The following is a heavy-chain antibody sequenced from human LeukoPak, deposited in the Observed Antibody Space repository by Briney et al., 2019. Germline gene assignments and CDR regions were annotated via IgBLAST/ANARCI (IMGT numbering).Heavy chain of an antibody. V-gene: IGHV1-69*04. CDR1: GGTFSSYA. CDR2: IIPILGIA. D-gene: IGHD3-22*01. CDR3: ARDHPYDSSGYYYEGADAFDI. J-gene: IGHJ3*02. Sequence: GASVKVSCKASGGTFSSYAISWVRQAPGQGLEWMGRIIPILGIANYAQKFQGRVTITADKSTGTAYMELSSLRSEDTAVYYCARDHPYDSSGYYYEGADAFDIWGQGTMVTVSS.